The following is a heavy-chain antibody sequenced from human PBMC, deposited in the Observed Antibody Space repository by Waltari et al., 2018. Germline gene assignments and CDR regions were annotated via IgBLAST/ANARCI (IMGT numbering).Heavy chain of an antibody. Sequence: QVQLQESGPGLVKPSETLSLTCAVSGYSISSGYYWGWIRQPPGKGLEWIGSIYHSGSTYYNPSLKSRVTISVDTSKNQFSRKLSSVTAADTAVYYCARHGPSGSYGNFDYWGQGTLVTVSS. J-gene: IGHJ4*02. CDR1: GYSISSGYY. CDR2: IYHSGST. CDR3: ARHGPSGSYGNFDY. V-gene: IGHV4-38-2*01. D-gene: IGHD1-26*01.